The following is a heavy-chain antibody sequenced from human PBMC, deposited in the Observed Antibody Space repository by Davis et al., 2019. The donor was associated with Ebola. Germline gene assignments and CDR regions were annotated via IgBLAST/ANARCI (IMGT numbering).Heavy chain of an antibody. Sequence: GESLKISCAASGFTFNTYAMSWVRQPPGKGLEWISAISSSGTVTYYAGSVKGRFTISRDSSKNTLDLQMNSLRAEDTALYSCTKGDRDYSSSPFDYWGQGTLVTVSS. J-gene: IGHJ4*02. CDR2: ISSSGTVT. CDR3: TKGDRDYSSSPFDY. CDR1: GFTFNTYA. D-gene: IGHD3-22*01. V-gene: IGHV3-23*01.